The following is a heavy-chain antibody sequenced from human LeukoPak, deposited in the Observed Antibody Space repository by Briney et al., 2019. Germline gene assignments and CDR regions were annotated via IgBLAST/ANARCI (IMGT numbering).Heavy chain of an antibody. Sequence: KPSETLSLTCTVSDGSISSSSYYWGWIRQPPGKGPEWIGSIYYSGSTYYNPSLKSRVTLSVDRSKNQFSLKLSSVTAADTAVYYCAREGDFWSGSFDYWGQGTLVTVSS. CDR3: AREGDFWSGSFDY. V-gene: IGHV4-39*07. CDR2: IYYSGST. D-gene: IGHD3-3*01. J-gene: IGHJ4*02. CDR1: DGSISSSSYY.